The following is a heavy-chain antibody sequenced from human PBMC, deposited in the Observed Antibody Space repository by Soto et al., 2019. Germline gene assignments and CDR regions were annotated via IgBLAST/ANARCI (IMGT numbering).Heavy chain of an antibody. Sequence: QLQLQESGPGLVKPSETLSLTCTVSGGSISSSSYYWGWIRQPPGKGLEWIGSIYYSGSTYYNPSLKSRVPISVDTSKNQFSLKLSSVTAADTAVYYCARLALDFGVVAATTYYYYYYMDVWGKGTTVTVSS. V-gene: IGHV4-39*01. CDR1: GGSISSSSYY. CDR2: IYYSGST. J-gene: IGHJ6*03. D-gene: IGHD2-15*01. CDR3: ARLALDFGVVAATTYYYYYYMDV.